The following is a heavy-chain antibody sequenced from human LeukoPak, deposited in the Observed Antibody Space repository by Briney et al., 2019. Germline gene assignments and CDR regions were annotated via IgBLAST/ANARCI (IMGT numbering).Heavy chain of an antibody. CDR2: ISSSSSYI. D-gene: IGHD3-3*01. CDR1: GFTFSSYS. V-gene: IGHV3-21*01. CDR3: ARGFTYYDFWSGSLGAFDI. J-gene: IGHJ3*02. Sequence: GGSLRLSCAASGFTFSSYSMNWVRQAPGEGLEWVSSISSSSSYIYYADSVKGRFTISRDNAKNSLYLQMNSLRAEDTAVYYCARGFTYYDFWSGSLGAFDIWGQGTMVTVSS.